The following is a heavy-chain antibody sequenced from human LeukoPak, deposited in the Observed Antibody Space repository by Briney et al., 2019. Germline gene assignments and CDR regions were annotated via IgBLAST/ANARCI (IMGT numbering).Heavy chain of an antibody. V-gene: IGHV4-39*07. CDR3: ARGGYYGSGNDFRFDP. Sequence: SETLSLTCSVSGGSISGSSYSWSWIRQPPSKGLEWIGNIDYSGTTYYNPSLKSRVTISVDTSKNQFSLKLSSVTAADTAIYYCARGGYYGSGNDFRFDPWGQGTLVTVSS. J-gene: IGHJ5*02. D-gene: IGHD3-10*01. CDR2: IDYSGTT. CDR1: GGSISGSSYS.